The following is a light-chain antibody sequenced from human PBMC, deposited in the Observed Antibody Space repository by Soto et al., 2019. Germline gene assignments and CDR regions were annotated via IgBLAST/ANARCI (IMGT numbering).Light chain of an antibody. J-gene: IGKJ4*01. Sequence: IVLTQSPATLSLNPGERATLSCRAGQNIRTYLAWYQQKSGQAPRLLIHDASNRASGTPARFSGSGSGTDFTLTISSLEPEDSAVYYCQQRYNWLTFGGGTKVDI. CDR1: QNIRTY. CDR3: QQRYNWLT. CDR2: DAS. V-gene: IGKV3-11*01.